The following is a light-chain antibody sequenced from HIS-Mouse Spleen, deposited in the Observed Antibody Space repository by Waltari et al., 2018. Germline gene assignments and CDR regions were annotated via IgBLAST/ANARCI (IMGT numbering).Light chain of an antibody. CDR2: DDS. Sequence: SYVLTPPPTVSVAPGKAARITCAGNNIGSQTMHRYQQKPGQAPVLVVYDDSDRPSGIPERFSGSNSGKTATLTISRVEAGDEADYYCQVWDSSSDHYVFGTGTKVTVL. J-gene: IGLJ1*01. CDR1: NIGSQT. CDR3: QVWDSSSDHYV. V-gene: IGLV3-21*03.